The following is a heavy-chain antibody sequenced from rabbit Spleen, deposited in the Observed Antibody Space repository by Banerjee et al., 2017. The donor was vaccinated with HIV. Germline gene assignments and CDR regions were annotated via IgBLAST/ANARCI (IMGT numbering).Heavy chain of an antibody. V-gene: IGHV1S45*01. CDR1: GFTISSSDY. Sequence: QEHLAEFGGGLVQLEGSLTLTCTSSGFTISSSDYMCWVRLAPGKGLEWIGCIYVGSCSTHSASWARGRCTMHKTSSTTVTLQMTRLTVAVTATYFCAMNTGSSFSSYGMVLWGPGTLVTVS. D-gene: IGHD8-1*01. CDR2: IYVGSCST. J-gene: IGHJ6*01. CDR3: AMNTGSSFSSYGMVL.